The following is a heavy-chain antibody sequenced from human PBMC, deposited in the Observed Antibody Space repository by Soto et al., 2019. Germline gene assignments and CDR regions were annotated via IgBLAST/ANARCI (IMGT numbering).Heavy chain of an antibody. Sequence: VASVKVSCKASGGTFSSYAISWVRQAPGQGLEWMGGIIPIFGTANYAQKFQGRVTITADESTSTAYMELSSLRSEDTAVYYCARDWSPGTARPRCGWFDPWGQGTLVTVSS. J-gene: IGHJ5*02. D-gene: IGHD2-21*01. V-gene: IGHV1-69*13. CDR3: ARDWSPGTARPRCGWFDP. CDR1: GGTFSSYA. CDR2: IIPIFGTA.